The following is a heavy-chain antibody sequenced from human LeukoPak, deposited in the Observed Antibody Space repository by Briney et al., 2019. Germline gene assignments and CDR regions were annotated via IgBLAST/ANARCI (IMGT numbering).Heavy chain of an antibody. J-gene: IGHJ3*02. V-gene: IGHV3-7*01. D-gene: IGHD3-3*01. CDR3: ARAYYDFWSGPDDAFDI. CDR2: IKQDGSEK. CDR1: GFTFSSYA. Sequence: GGSLRLSCAASGFTFSSYAMSWVRQAPGKGLEWVANIKQDGSEKYYVDSVKGRFTISRDNAKNSLYLQMNSLRAEDTAVYYCARAYYDFWSGPDDAFDIWGQGTMVTVSS.